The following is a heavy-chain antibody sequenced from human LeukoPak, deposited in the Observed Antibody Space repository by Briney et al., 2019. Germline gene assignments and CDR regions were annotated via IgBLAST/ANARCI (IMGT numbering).Heavy chain of an antibody. CDR1: GYTFTTYF. J-gene: IGHJ4*02. CDR3: ARGENSGLFDY. CDR2: INPSGGGT. V-gene: IGHV1-46*01. Sequence: ASVKVSCKASGYTFTTYFIHWVRQAPGQGLEWMGMINPSGGGTTYAQNFQGRVTMTSDTSTSTVYMDLSSLRSEDTALYYCARGENSGLFDYWGQGTLVTVSS. D-gene: IGHD3-10*01.